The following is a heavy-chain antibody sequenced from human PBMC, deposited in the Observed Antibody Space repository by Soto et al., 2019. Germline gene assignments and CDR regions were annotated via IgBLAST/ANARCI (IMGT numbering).Heavy chain of an antibody. D-gene: IGHD5-12*01. CDR2: IYYSGST. V-gene: IGHV4-59*08. CDR3: ARLRHGGYAGGAPDY. J-gene: IGHJ4*02. CDR1: GGSISSYY. Sequence: SETLSLTCTVSGGSISSYYWSWIRQPPGKGLEWIGYIYYSGSTNYNPSLKSRVTISVDTSKNQFSLKLSPVTAADTAVYYCARLRHGGYAGGAPDYWGQGTLVTVSS.